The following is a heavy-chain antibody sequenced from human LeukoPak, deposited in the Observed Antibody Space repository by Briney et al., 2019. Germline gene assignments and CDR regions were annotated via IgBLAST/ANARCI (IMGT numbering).Heavy chain of an antibody. CDR1: GFTFGDYA. J-gene: IGHJ4*02. V-gene: IGHV3-49*04. Sequence: GGSLRLSCTTSGFTFGDYAMTWVRQAPGKGLEWVGFIRSKIYGGTPEYAASVKGRFTISRDDSKGIAYLQMNSLKTEDTGVYYCTRDQTPYYWGQGTLVTVSS. CDR2: IRSKIYGGTP. CDR3: TRDQTPYY.